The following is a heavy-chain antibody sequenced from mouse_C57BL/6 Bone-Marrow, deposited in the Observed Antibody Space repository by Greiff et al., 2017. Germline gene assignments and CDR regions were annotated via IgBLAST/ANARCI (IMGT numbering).Heavy chain of an antibody. CDR2: IDPENGDT. V-gene: IGHV14-4*01. J-gene: IGHJ2*01. D-gene: IGHD3-3*01. Sequence: EVQLQPSGAELVRPGASVKLSCTASGFNIKDDYMHWVKQRPEQGLEWIGWIDPENGDTEYASKFQGKATITADTSSNTAYLQLSSLTSEDTAVYYCTTEGFFDYWGQGTTLTVSS. CDR1: GFNIKDDY. CDR3: TTEGFFDY.